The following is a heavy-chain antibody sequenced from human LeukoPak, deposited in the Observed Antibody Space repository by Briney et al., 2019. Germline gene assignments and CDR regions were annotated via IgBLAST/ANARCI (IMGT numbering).Heavy chain of an antibody. CDR1: GGSISSYY. D-gene: IGHD5-12*01. V-gene: IGHV4-59*01. J-gene: IGHJ6*04. CDR2: IYYSGST. CDR3: ARLYSGYGAYYYYYGMDA. Sequence: SETLSLTCTVSGGSISSYYWSWIRQPPGKGLEWIGYIYYSGSTNYNPSLKSRVTISVGTSKNQFSLKLSSVTAADTAVYYCARLYSGYGAYYYYYGMDAWGKGTTVTVSS.